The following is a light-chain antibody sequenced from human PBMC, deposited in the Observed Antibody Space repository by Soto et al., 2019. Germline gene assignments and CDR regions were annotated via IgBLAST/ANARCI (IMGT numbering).Light chain of an antibody. Sequence: QSALTQPRSVSGSPGQSVTISCTGTSSDVGGYNYVSWYQQHPGKAPKLMIYDVTKRPSGVPDRFSGSKSGNTASLTISGLQAEGEADYYRCSYAGPYTFGVLFGGGTKLTVL. CDR1: SSDVGGYNY. CDR2: DVT. CDR3: CSYAGPYTFGVL. V-gene: IGLV2-11*01. J-gene: IGLJ2*01.